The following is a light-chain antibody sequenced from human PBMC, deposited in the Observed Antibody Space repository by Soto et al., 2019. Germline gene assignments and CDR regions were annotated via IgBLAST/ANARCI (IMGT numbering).Light chain of an antibody. CDR1: SSDVGGYNY. J-gene: IGLJ2*01. Sequence: QSAMTQPASVSGSPGQSITISCTGTSSDVGGYNYFSWYQQHPGKAPKLMIYEVSTRPSGVSNRFSGYKSGNTASLTISGLPAEDEADYYCSSYTSSITYLVFGGGTKLTVL. CDR3: SSYTSSITYLV. CDR2: EVS. V-gene: IGLV2-14*01.